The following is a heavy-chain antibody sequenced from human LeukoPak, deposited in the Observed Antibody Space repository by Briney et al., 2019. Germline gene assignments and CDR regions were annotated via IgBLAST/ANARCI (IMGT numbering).Heavy chain of an antibody. CDR1: GYTFTGY. CDR2: INPNSGGT. CDR3: VRDRTGESDFDY. V-gene: IGHV1-2*02. D-gene: IGHD7-27*01. J-gene: IGHJ4*02. Sequence: ASVKVSCKASGYTFTGYLHWVRQAPGQGLEWMGWINPNSGGTNYAQKFKGRVTMTRDTSISTAYMELSRLTSDGTAVYYCVRDRTGESDFDYWGQGTLVTVSS.